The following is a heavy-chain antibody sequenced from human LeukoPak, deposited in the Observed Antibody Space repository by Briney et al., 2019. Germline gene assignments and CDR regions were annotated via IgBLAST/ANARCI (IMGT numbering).Heavy chain of an antibody. CDR2: IYYSGST. CDR1: GGSISSYY. D-gene: IGHD2-2*01. Sequence: PSETLSLTCTVSGGSISSYYWSWIRQPPGKGLEWIGYIYYSGSTNYNPSLKSRVTISVDTSKNQFSLKLSSVTAADTSVYYCARAEVVPAAMGLYYMDVWGKGTTVTVSS. CDR3: ARAEVVPAAMGLYYMDV. J-gene: IGHJ6*03. V-gene: IGHV4-59*01.